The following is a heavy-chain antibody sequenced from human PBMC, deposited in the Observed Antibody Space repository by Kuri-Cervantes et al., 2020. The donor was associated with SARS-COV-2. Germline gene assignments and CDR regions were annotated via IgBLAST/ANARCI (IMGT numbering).Heavy chain of an antibody. Sequence: GSLRLSCAVYGGSFSGYYWSWVRQPPGKGLEWIGEINHSGSTNYNPSLKSRVTISVDTSKNQFSLKLSSVTAADTAVYYCARLGLHQTLYYFDYWGQGTLVTVSS. CDR3: ARLGLHQTLYYFDY. V-gene: IGHV4-34*01. CDR1: GGSFSGYY. D-gene: IGHD4-11*01. CDR2: INHSGST. J-gene: IGHJ4*02.